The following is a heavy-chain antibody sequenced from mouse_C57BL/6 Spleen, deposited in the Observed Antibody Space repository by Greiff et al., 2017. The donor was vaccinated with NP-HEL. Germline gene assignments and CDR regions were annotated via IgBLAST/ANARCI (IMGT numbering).Heavy chain of an antibody. V-gene: IGHV1-53*01. Sequence: VHLKQPGTELVKPGASVKLSCKASGYTFTSYWMHWVKQRPGQGLEWIGNINPSNGGTNYNEKFKSKATLTVDKSSSTAYMQLSSLTSEDSAVYYCARSKDYDGPFDYWGQGTTLTVSS. J-gene: IGHJ2*01. CDR2: INPSNGGT. CDR1: GYTFTSYW. D-gene: IGHD2-4*01. CDR3: ARSKDYDGPFDY.